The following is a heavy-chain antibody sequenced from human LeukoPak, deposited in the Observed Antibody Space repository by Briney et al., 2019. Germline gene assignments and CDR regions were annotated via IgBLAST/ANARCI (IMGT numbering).Heavy chain of an antibody. CDR2: ISNDGSKK. V-gene: IGHV3-30*18. J-gene: IGHJ6*02. Sequence: PGGSLRLSCAASGFTFSYYAMRWVHQAPGKGLEWVAVISNDGSKKFYIDSVKGRFTVSSDKSTDTLYLQMNSLRPEDTAVYYCAKDRSPTGSYYGMDVWGQGTTVIVSS. CDR3: AKDRSPTGSYYGMDV. D-gene: IGHD1-1*01. CDR1: GFTFSYYA.